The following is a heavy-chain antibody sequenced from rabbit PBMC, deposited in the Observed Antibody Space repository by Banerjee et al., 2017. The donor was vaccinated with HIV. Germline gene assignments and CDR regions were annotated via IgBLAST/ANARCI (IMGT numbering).Heavy chain of an antibody. D-gene: IGHD6-1*01. CDR2: IYADSSGIT. J-gene: IGHJ6*01. CDR3: ARDPAGVMGWNFNF. CDR1: GFSFSSSYY. Sequence: QEQLVESGGGLVQPEGSLTLTCTASGFSFSSSYYMCWVRQAPGKGLEWIACIYADSSGITYYASWAKDRYTISKASSTTVTLQMTSLTAADTATYFCARDPAGVMGWNFNFWGPVTLAPLS. V-gene: IGHV1S45*01.